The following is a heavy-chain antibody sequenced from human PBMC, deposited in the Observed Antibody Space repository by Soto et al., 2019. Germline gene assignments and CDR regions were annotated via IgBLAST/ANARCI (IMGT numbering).Heavy chain of an antibody. CDR3: ATEYYDSSGYLHHDAFDI. CDR2: IIPIFGKA. CDR1: GGTFSSYA. J-gene: IGHJ3*02. Sequence: QVQLVQSGAEVKKPGSSVKVSCKASGGTFSSYAISWVRQAPGQGLEWMGGIIPIFGKANYAQKFQGRVTITADESTSTAYMELSSLRSEDTAVYYCATEYYDSSGYLHHDAFDIWGQGTMVTVSS. D-gene: IGHD3-22*01. V-gene: IGHV1-69*01.